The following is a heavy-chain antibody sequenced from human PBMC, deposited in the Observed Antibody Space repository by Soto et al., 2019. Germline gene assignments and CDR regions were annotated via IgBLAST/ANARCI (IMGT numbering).Heavy chain of an antibody. CDR3: ARAREYYYGMDV. CDR2: MNPNSGNT. J-gene: IGHJ6*02. CDR1: GYTFTSYD. Sequence: QVQLVQSGAEVKKPGASVKVSCKASGYTFTSYDINWVRQATGQGLEWMGWMNPNSGNTGYAQKFQGSVTMTSNTAISTAYMELSSLRSEDTAVYYCARAREYYYGMDVWCQGTTVTVSS. V-gene: IGHV1-8*01.